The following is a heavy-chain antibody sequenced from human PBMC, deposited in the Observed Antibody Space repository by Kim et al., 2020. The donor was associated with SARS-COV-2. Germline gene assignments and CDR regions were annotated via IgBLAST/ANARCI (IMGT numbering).Heavy chain of an antibody. CDR3: VRGLNSGSNF. D-gene: IGHD2-21*01. Sequence: YISYADSVKGRFTISRDNARNSLYLQMNSLRADDTALYYCVRGLNSGSNFWGQGTLVTVSS. V-gene: IGHV3-21*01. J-gene: IGHJ4*02. CDR2: YI.